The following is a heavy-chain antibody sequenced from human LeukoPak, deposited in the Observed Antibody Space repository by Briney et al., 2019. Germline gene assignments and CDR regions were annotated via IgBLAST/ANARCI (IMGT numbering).Heavy chain of an antibody. V-gene: IGHV1-69*06. J-gene: IGHJ4*02. CDR1: GGTFSRYG. CDR2: IIPLFGTP. Sequence: ASVKVSCKASGGTFSRYGISWVRQAPGQGLEWMGGIIPLFGTPKYAQKFQGRVTMTEDTSTDTAYMELSSLRSEDTAVYYCATAIVGATNNPFDYWGQGTLVTVSS. CDR3: ATAIVGATNNPFDY. D-gene: IGHD1-26*01.